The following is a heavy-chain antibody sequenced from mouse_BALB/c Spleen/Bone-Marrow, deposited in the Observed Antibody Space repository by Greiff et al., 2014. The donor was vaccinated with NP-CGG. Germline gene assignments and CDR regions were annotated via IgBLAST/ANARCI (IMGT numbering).Heavy chain of an antibody. CDR2: INPYNDGT. CDR3: ARYGSY. J-gene: IGHJ2*01. Sequence: EVKLMESGPELVKPGASVKVSRKASGYTFTSYVMHWVKQKPGQGLEWIGNINPYNDGTKYNEKFKGKATLTSDKSSSTAYMELSSLTSEDSAVYYCARYGSYWGQGTTLTVSS. V-gene: IGHV1-14*01. CDR1: GYTFTSYV. D-gene: IGHD1-1*02.